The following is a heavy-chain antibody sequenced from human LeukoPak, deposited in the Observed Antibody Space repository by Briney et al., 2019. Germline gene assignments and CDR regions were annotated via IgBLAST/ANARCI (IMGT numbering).Heavy chain of an antibody. D-gene: IGHD6-13*01. Sequence: SQTLSLTCTVSGGSISSGDYYWSWIRQPPGKGLEWIGYIYYSGSTYYNPSLKSRVTISVDTPKNQFSLKLSSVTAADTAVYYCARVPPIAGYSSSWYLGAFDIWGQGTMVTVSS. CDR2: IYYSGST. V-gene: IGHV4-30-4*01. CDR3: ARVPPIAGYSSSWYLGAFDI. CDR1: GGSISSGDYY. J-gene: IGHJ3*02.